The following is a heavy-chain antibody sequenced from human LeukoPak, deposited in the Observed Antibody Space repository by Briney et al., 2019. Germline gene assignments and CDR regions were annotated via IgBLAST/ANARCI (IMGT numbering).Heavy chain of an antibody. V-gene: IGHV3-23*01. D-gene: IGHD3-22*01. CDR1: GFTFSSYG. J-gene: IGHJ4*02. Sequence: PGGSLRLSCAASGFTFSSYGTSWVRQAPGKGLEWVSFITTSGATTSYADSVKGRFTISRDNPRNTLYMQMNSLRDEETALYYCAIMHGYYDGSGYWVQWGQGTLVTVSS. CDR3: AIMHGYYDGSGYWVQ. CDR2: ITTSGATT.